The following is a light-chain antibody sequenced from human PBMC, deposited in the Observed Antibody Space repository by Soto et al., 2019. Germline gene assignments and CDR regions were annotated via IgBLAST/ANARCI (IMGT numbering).Light chain of an antibody. CDR1: PSNIGSNY. CDR2: RNN. Sequence: QSVLTQPPSASGTPGQGVTISCSGSPSNIGSNYVYWYQQLPGTAPKLLIYRNNQRPSGVPDRCSGSKSGTSASLAISGLRSDDEADYCCATGDYSLNGFYVFGTGTKLTVL. CDR3: ATGDYSLNGFYV. V-gene: IGLV1-47*01. J-gene: IGLJ1*01.